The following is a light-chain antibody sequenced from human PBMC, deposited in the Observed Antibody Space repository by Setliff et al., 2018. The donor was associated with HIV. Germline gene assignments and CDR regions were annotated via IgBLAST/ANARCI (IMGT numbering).Light chain of an antibody. V-gene: IGLV1-40*01. CDR2: ANN. J-gene: IGLJ1*01. Sequence: LTQPPAVSGAPGQRVTISCIGTTSNIGAGYDVHWYQHLPGAAPRLIIYANNNRPSGVPDRFSGSKSGTSASLAITGLQADDEADYYCQSYDTSLSAHYVFGSGTKVTVL. CDR3: QSYDTSLSAHYV. CDR1: TSNIGAGYD.